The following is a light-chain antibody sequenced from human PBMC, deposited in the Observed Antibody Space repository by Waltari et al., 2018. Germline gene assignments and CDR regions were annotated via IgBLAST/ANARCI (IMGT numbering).Light chain of an antibody. V-gene: IGKV3-15*01. J-gene: IGKJ1*01. CDR1: PRQSSN. Sequence: CRDNPRQSSNLAWYQQKHGPSPMLLRYCGSTRGTSIPARFSGSGSGTEFTLTISSRQSEDFAVYYCQQYNNWPPWTFGQGTKVEIK. CDR2: CGS. CDR3: QQYNNWPPWT.